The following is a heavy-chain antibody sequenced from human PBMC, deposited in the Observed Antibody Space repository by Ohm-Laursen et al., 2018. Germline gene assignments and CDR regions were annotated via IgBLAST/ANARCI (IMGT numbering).Heavy chain of an antibody. J-gene: IGHJ5*02. D-gene: IGHD2-15*01. CDR3: ARESRYCSGGNCYYWFDP. CDR1: GFTVSSNY. CDR2: IYSGGSS. Sequence: SLRLSCAASGFTVSSNYMSWVRQAPGKGLEWVSVIYSGGSSYYADSVKGRFTISRDNSKNTLYLQMNTLRAEDTAVYYCARESRYCSGGNCYYWFDPWGQGALVTVSS. V-gene: IGHV3-53*01.